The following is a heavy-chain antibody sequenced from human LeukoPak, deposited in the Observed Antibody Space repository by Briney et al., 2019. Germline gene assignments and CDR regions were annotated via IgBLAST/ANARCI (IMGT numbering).Heavy chain of an antibody. D-gene: IGHD3-9*01. J-gene: IGHJ4*02. Sequence: GESLKISCAASGFTFSSYAMSWVRQAPGKGLEWVSTVSPSGGSTHYADSVKGRFTISRDNSKNTLYLQMSSLRADDTAVYFCARYYDILTDYHRFDYWGQGTLVTVSS. CDR2: VSPSGGST. CDR3: ARYYDILTDYHRFDY. CDR1: GFTFSSYA. V-gene: IGHV3-23*01.